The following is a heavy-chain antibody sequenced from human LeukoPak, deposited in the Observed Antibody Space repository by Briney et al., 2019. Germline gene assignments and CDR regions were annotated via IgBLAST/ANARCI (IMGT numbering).Heavy chain of an antibody. CDR3: ARDMATIKRTFDY. J-gene: IGHJ4*02. CDR1: GFSFGSYS. V-gene: IGHV3-48*01. D-gene: IGHD5-12*01. Sequence: GGSLRLSCAASGFSFGSYSFNWVRQAPGKGLEWVSYISSSSSTIYYADSVKGRFTISRDNAKNSLYLQMNSLRAEDTAVYYCARDMATIKRTFDYWGQGTLVTVSS. CDR2: ISSSSSTI.